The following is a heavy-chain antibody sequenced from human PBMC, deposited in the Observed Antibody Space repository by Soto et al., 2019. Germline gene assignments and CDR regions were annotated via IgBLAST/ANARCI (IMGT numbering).Heavy chain of an antibody. Sequence: EVQLVESGGGLVQPGGSLKLSCAASGFTFSGSAVHWVRQASGKGLEWVGRIRSKANNYATAYAASVQGRFTIFRDHLKNTAYLQMNSLKTEDTAVYYCTNPQVYYGMDVWGQGTTVTVSS. CDR2: IRSKANNYAT. CDR1: GFTFSGSA. CDR3: TNPQVYYGMDV. J-gene: IGHJ6*02. V-gene: IGHV3-73*02.